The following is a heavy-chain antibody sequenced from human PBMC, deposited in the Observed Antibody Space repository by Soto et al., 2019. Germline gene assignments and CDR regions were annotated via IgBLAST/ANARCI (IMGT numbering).Heavy chain of an antibody. V-gene: IGHV3-72*01. CDR3: ATTLPYCRNGVCHRD. Sequence: PGGSLRLSCAGSGFTLSDHYIDWVRQAPGKGLEWVGRSRDKPQGYSTAYAASVKGRFTTSRDESKNSAYLQMNSLKTEDTAVYYCATTLPYCRNGVCHRDWGQGTQVTVSS. CDR2: SRDKPQGYST. D-gene: IGHD2-8*01. J-gene: IGHJ4*02. CDR1: GFTLSDHY.